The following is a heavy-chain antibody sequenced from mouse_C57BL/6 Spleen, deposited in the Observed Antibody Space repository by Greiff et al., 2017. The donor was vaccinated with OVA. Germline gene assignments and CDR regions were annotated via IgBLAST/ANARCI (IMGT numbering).Heavy chain of an antibody. J-gene: IGHJ2*01. CDR2: IHPNSGST. V-gene: IGHV1-64*01. CDR1: GYTFTSYW. Sequence: QVQLKQPGAELVKPGASVKLSCKASGYTFTSYWMHWVKQRPGQGLEWIGMIHPNSGSTNYNEKFKSKDTLTVDKSSSTAYMQLSSLTSEDSAVYYCATFYYGSSFDYWGQGTTLTVSS. CDR3: ATFYYGSSFDY. D-gene: IGHD1-1*01.